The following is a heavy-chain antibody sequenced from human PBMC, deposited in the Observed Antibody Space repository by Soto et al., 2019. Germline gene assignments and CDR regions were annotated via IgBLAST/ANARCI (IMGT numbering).Heavy chain of an antibody. Sequence: SETLSLTCTVSGGSISSSSYYWGWIRQPPGKGLEWIGSIYYSGSTYYNTSLKSRVTISVDTSKNQFSMKLSSVTAADKVVYYCASPPNSSSWFEPQYFDYWGQGTLVTVSS. D-gene: IGHD6-13*01. CDR2: IYYSGST. J-gene: IGHJ4*02. CDR3: ASPPNSSSWFEPQYFDY. V-gene: IGHV4-39*01. CDR1: GGSISSSSYY.